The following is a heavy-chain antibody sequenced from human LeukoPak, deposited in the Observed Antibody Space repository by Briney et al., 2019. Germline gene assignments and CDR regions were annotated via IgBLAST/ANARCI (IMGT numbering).Heavy chain of an antibody. Sequence: SQTLSLTCTVSGGSISSGSYYWSWIRQPAGRGLEWIGRIYTSGSTNYNPSLKSRVTMSVDTSKNQFSLKLSSVTAADTAVYYCARAGYCSGGSCPSYYYYMDVWGKGTTVTISS. CDR2: IYTSGST. CDR3: ARAGYCSGGSCPSYYYYMDV. J-gene: IGHJ6*03. CDR1: GGSISSGSYY. D-gene: IGHD2-15*01. V-gene: IGHV4-61*02.